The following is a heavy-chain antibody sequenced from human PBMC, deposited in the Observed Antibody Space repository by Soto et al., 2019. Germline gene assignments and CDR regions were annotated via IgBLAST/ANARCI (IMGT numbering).Heavy chain of an antibody. D-gene: IGHD3-3*01. V-gene: IGHV1-3*01. CDR3: ARGSTYDFWSCYYYGMDV. J-gene: IGHJ6*02. CDR1: GYTFTSYA. Sequence: ASVKVSCKASGYTFTSYAMHWVRQAPGQRLEWMGWINAGNGNTKYSQKFQGRVTITRDTSASTAYMELSSLRSEDTAVYYCARGSTYDFWSCYYYGMDVWGQGTTVTVSS. CDR2: INAGNGNT.